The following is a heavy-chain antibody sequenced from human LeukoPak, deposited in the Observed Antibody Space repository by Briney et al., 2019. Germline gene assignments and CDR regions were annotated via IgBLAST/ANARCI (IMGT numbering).Heavy chain of an antibody. CDR3: ARGYTRGTYSSRSPFDY. CDR2: INHSGST. V-gene: IGHV4-34*01. Sequence: PSETLSLTCAVYGGSFSGYYWSWIRQPPGRGLEWIGEINHSGSTNYNPSLKSRVTISVDTSKNQFSLKLSSVIAADTAVYYCARGYTRGTYSSRSPFDYWGQGTLVTVSS. CDR1: GGSFSGYY. J-gene: IGHJ4*02. D-gene: IGHD6-13*01.